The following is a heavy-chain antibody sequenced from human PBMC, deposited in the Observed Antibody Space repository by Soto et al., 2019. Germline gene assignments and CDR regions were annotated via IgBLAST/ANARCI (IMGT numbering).Heavy chain of an antibody. Sequence: PGGSLRLSCAAFGFTLSSYGMHWVRQAPGKGLEWVAVIWYDGSKKYYADSVKGRFTISKDNSKLDLQMNSLRVEDTAVYYCARGDSSGYYEHIDYWGQGTLVTVSS. V-gene: IGHV3-33*01. J-gene: IGHJ4*02. CDR3: ARGDSSGYYEHIDY. D-gene: IGHD3-22*01. CDR1: GFTLSSYG. CDR2: IWYDGSKK.